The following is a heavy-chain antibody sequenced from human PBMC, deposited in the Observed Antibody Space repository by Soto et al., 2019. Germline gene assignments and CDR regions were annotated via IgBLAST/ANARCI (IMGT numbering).Heavy chain of an antibody. D-gene: IGHD2-21*02. CDR3: ARGDPETDNWFDS. CDR2: ISSSAATI. Sequence: EVQLVESGGNLVQPGGSLRLSCAASGFTFSNYEMHWVRQAPGKGLEWVSYISSSAATIYYANSLKGRFTISRDNTKNSLYLQMNSLRAEDTAVYYSARGDPETDNWFDSWGQGTLVTVSS. V-gene: IGHV3-48*03. CDR1: GFTFSNYE. J-gene: IGHJ5*01.